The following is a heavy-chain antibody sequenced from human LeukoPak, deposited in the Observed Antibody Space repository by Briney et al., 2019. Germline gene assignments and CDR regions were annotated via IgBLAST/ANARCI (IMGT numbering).Heavy chain of an antibody. CDR1: GFTFSSYA. CDR2: ISYDGSNK. D-gene: IGHD6-25*01. Sequence: GGSLRLSCAASGFTFSSYAMHWVRQAPGKGLEWVAVISYDGSNKYYADSVKGRFTISRDNSKNTLYLQMNSLRAEDTAVYYCARETFSSGSDYWGQGTLVTVPS. CDR3: ARETFSSGSDY. J-gene: IGHJ4*02. V-gene: IGHV3-30-3*01.